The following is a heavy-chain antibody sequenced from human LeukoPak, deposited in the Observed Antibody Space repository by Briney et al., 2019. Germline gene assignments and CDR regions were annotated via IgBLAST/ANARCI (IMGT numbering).Heavy chain of an antibody. CDR2: IYTSGST. J-gene: IGHJ3*02. CDR1: GGSISSYY. Sequence: SETLSLTCTVSGGSISSYYWSWIRQPAGKGLEWIGRIYTSGSTNYNPSLKSRVTMSVDTSKNQFSLKLSSVTAADTAVYYRASGTTVTGNGAFDIWGQGTMVTVSS. D-gene: IGHD4-17*01. V-gene: IGHV4-4*07. CDR3: ASGTTVTGNGAFDI.